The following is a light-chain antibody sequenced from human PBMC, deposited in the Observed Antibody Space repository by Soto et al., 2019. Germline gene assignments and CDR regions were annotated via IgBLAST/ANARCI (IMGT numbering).Light chain of an antibody. J-gene: IGLJ1*01. V-gene: IGLV2-8*01. CDR2: EVT. CDR3: SSYGGSNNYV. CDR1: SSDVSGYNY. Sequence: QPTLTQPRSASGSPGQSVTISCTGTSSDVSGYNYVSWYQQHPGKAPKLVIYEVTNRPSGVPDRFSGSRSGNTASLTVSGLQAEDEADYYCSSYGGSNNYVFGTGTKVTVL.